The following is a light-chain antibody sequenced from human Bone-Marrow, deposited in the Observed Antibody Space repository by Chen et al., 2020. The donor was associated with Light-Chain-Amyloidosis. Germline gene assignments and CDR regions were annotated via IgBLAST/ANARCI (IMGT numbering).Light chain of an antibody. J-gene: IGLJ3*02. V-gene: IGLV3-21*02. CDR1: NIGSTR. CDR3: QVWDRSSDRPV. Sequence: SYVLTQPSSVSVAPVQTATIACGGNNIGSTRVHWYQQTPGQAPRLVVYDDSDRPSGIPERLSGSNSGNTATLTISRVEAGDEADYYCQVWDRSSDRPVFGGGTKLTVL. CDR2: DDS.